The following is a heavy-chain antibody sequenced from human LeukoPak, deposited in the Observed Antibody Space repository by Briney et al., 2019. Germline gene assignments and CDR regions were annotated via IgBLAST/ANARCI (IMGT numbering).Heavy chain of an antibody. CDR2: IDWDDDK. J-gene: IGHJ4*02. CDR3: ARISLRGSYYVFDY. D-gene: IGHD1-26*01. V-gene: IGHV2-70*11. CDR1: GGSISSYY. Sequence: TLSLTCTVSGGSISSYYWSWIRQPPGKALEWLARIDWDDDKYYSTSLKTRLTISKDTSKNQVVLTMTNMDPVDTATYYCARISLRGSYYVFDYWGQGTLVTVSS.